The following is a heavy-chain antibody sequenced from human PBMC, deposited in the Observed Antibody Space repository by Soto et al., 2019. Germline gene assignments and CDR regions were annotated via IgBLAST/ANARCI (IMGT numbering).Heavy chain of an antibody. CDR1: GGTFSSYA. J-gene: IGHJ6*02. D-gene: IGHD3-3*01. Sequence: QVQLVQSGAEVKKPGSSVKVSCKASGGTFSSYAISWVRQAPGQGLEWMGGIIPIFGTANYAQKFQGRVTITADESTSTAYMELSSLRSEDTAVYYCARGPTIFGVVMGGYYYYGMDVWGQGTTVTVSS. CDR3: ARGPTIFGVVMGGYYYYGMDV. V-gene: IGHV1-69*01. CDR2: IIPIFGTA.